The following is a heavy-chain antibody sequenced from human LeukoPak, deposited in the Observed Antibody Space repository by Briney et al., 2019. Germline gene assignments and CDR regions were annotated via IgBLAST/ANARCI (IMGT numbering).Heavy chain of an antibody. J-gene: IGHJ4*02. CDR2: MNPNSGNT. V-gene: IGHV1-8*01. D-gene: IGHD2-15*01. Sequence: ASVKVSCKASGYTFTSYDINWVRQATGQGLEWMGWMNPNSGNTGYAQKLQGRVTMTRNTSISTAYMELSSLRSEDTAVYHCARSEIVVGPAYWGQGTLVTVSS. CDR3: ARSEIVVGPAY. CDR1: GYTFTSYD.